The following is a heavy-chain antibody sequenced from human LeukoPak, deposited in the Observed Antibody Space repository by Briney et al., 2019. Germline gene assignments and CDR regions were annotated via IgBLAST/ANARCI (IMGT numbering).Heavy chain of an antibody. Sequence: PGGSLRLSCAASGFTFSYYGMHWVRQAPGKGLEWVAFIRYDGNDKFYAETVKGRFTISRDTSRNTLYLQMNSLRAEDTAVYYCARERETREYCSSTSCFTEGSYYYYYMDVWGKGTTVTVSS. V-gene: IGHV3-30*02. D-gene: IGHD2-2*01. J-gene: IGHJ6*03. CDR2: IRYDGNDK. CDR3: ARERETREYCSSTSCFTEGSYYYYYMDV. CDR1: GFTFSYYG.